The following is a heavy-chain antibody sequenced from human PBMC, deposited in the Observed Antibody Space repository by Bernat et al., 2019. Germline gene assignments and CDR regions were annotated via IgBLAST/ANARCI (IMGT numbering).Heavy chain of an antibody. CDR2: INGDGTAT. Sequence: EVQLVESGGGLVQPGGSLRLSCVASGFTFSNYWMHWVRQVPAKGLVWVSRINGDGTATSYADSVKGRFAISRDNAKNTLYLQMGSLRGEDTAVYYCVRGGVDYWGQGTLVTVSS. J-gene: IGHJ4*02. V-gene: IGHV3-74*01. D-gene: IGHD3-16*01. CDR3: VRGGVDY. CDR1: GFTFSNYW.